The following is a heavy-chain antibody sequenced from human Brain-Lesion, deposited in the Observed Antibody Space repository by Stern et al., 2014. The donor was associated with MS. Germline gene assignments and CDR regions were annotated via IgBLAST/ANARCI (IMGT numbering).Heavy chain of an antibody. CDR3: ARVYNTLYGIVTQGGAGMDV. CDR2: MKQDATEK. V-gene: IGHV3-7*01. Sequence: EVQLVQSGGGLVQPGGSLTLSCTASGFTFKNYWMTWVRQAPGKGLEWMANMKQDATEKNYAHSVKGRFAIPRDTPRNSLSLQMNSLRVEDGALYYCARVYNTLYGIVTQGGAGMDVWGQGTTVIVSS. D-gene: IGHD3-16*01. J-gene: IGHJ6*02. CDR1: GFTFKNYW.